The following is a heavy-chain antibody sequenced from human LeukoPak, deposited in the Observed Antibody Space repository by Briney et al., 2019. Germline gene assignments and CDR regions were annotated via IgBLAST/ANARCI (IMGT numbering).Heavy chain of an antibody. J-gene: IGHJ4*02. CDR3: AKERPRGYSYGPRWYFDA. V-gene: IGHV3-30*18. CDR2: ISDDGSNK. D-gene: IGHD5-18*01. Sequence: GGSLRLSCAASGFTFSSYAMSWVRQAPGKGLEWVTLISDDGSNKYYADSVKGRFTISRDNSKNTLYLQMNSLRAEDTAVYYCAKERPRGYSYGPRWYFDAWGQGTLVTVSS. CDR1: GFTFSSYA.